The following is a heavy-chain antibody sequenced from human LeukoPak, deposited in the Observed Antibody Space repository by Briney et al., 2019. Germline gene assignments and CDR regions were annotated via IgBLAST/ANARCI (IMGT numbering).Heavy chain of an antibody. D-gene: IGHD1-26*01. CDR1: GFTFSSYA. CDR2: ISGSGGST. V-gene: IGHV3-23*01. Sequence: GGSLRLSCAASGFTFSSYAMSWVRQAPGKGLEWVSAISGSGGSTYYADSVKGRFTISRDNAKNSLYLQMNSLRDADTAVYYCARGQVGATFGYWGQGTLVTVSS. J-gene: IGHJ4*02. CDR3: ARGQVGATFGY.